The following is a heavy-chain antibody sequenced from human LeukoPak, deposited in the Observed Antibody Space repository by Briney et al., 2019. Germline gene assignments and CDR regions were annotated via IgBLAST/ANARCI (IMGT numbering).Heavy chain of an antibody. V-gene: IGHV3-23*01. CDR2: ISCSGGST. J-gene: IGHJ3*02. Sequence: GASLRLSCAASGFTFSSYAMSWVRQAPGKGLEWVSAISCSGGSTYYAGSVKGRFTISRDNSKNTLYLQMNSLRAEDTAVYYCAKEFGLRDIVVVPAAPRGAFDIWGQGTMVTVSS. CDR1: GFTFSSYA. CDR3: AKEFGLRDIVVVPAAPRGAFDI. D-gene: IGHD2-2*01.